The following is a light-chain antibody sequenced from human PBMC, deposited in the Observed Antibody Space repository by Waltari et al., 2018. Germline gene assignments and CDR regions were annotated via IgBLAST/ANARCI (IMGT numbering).Light chain of an antibody. V-gene: IGLV2-14*01. Sequence: QSALTHPASVSGSPGQSITISCTGTSSDVVGYKFVSWYQQPPGTAPKFMIYDVSNRPSGVSSRFSGSKSGNTASLTISGLQAEEEADYYCSSYTSSSTWVFGGGTKVTVL. CDR3: SSYTSSSTWV. J-gene: IGLJ3*02. CDR1: SSDVVGYKF. CDR2: DVS.